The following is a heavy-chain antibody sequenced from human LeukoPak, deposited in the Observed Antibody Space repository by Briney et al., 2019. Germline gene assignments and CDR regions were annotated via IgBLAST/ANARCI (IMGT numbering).Heavy chain of an antibody. J-gene: IGHJ4*02. V-gene: IGHV1-2*02. Sequence: ASVKVSCKASGYTFSDYYMHWVRQAPGQGLEWMGWINPNSGGTNYAQKLQGRVTMTRDMSISTAYMEVSRLTSDDTAVYYCARATIADSSTYYIDYWGLGTLVTVSS. CDR3: ARATIADSSTYYIDY. CDR1: GYTFSDYY. CDR2: INPNSGGT. D-gene: IGHD3-22*01.